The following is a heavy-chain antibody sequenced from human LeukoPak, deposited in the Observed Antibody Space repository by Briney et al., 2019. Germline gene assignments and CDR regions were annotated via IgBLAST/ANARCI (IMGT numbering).Heavy chain of an antibody. J-gene: IGHJ4*02. CDR1: GGSISSYY. D-gene: IGHD5-12*01. CDR3: ARQGGYASPFDY. CDR2: IYNSGST. Sequence: SETLSLTCPVSGGSISSYYWSWIRQPPGKGLEWIGNIYNSGSTNYNPSLKSRVTISVDSSKKQFSLKLISVTAADTAVYYCARQGGYASPFDYWGQGTLVTVSS. V-gene: IGHV4-59*08.